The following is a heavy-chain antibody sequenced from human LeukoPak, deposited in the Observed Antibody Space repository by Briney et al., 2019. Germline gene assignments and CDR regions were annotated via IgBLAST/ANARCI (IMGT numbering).Heavy chain of an antibody. CDR3: ARVGGASWGSGYLRGYYYYYGMDV. J-gene: IGHJ6*02. CDR2: IKEDGSEK. CDR1: GFTFSSYW. V-gene: IGHV3-7*02. Sequence: GGSLRLSCAPSGFTFSSYWMGWVRQAPGKGLEWVANIKEDGSEKYYVDSVKGRFTISRDNAKNSLYLQMNSLRAEDTAVYYCARVGGASWGSGYLRGYYYYYGMDVWGQGTTVTVSS. D-gene: IGHD3-22*01.